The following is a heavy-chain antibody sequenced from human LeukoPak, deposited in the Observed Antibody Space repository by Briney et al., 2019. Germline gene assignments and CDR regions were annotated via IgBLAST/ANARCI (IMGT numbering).Heavy chain of an antibody. V-gene: IGHV3-23*01. CDR2: ICGSGGST. CDR3: AKSPCSSSTCYVSWLDP. CDR1: GFTFSIYA. Sequence: GGSLRLSCVASGFTFSIYAMGWVRQAPGKGLEWVSAICGSGGSTYYADSVKGRFTISRDNSKNTLYLQMNSLRAEDTALYYCAKSPCSSSTCYVSWLDPWGQGALVTVSS. D-gene: IGHD2-2*01. J-gene: IGHJ5*02.